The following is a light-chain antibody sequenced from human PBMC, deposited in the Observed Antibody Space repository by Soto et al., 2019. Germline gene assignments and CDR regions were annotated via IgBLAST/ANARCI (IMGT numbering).Light chain of an antibody. CDR2: AAS. Sequence: DIEMTQSPSSLSASVGYSVTITCRAGQSISSYLNWYQQKPGKAPKLLIYAASSLQSGVPSRFSGSGSGTDFTLTISSLQPEDFATYYCQQSYSTRLMYTFGQGTKVDI. CDR3: QQSYSTRLMYT. V-gene: IGKV1-39*01. J-gene: IGKJ2*01. CDR1: QSISSY.